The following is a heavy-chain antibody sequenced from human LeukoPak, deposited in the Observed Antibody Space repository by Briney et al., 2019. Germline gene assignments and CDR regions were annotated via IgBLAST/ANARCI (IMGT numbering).Heavy chain of an antibody. CDR1: GFTFSDNW. J-gene: IGHJ4*02. Sequence: GGSLRLSCAASGFTFSDNWMHWVRQAPGKGLVWASVISSDGRSTIYADSVKGRFTISRDNAKNTLYLQMDSLRAEDTAVYFCASQLGGNVYWGQGTLVTVSS. V-gene: IGHV3-74*01. CDR3: ASQLGGNVY. D-gene: IGHD3-16*01. CDR2: ISSDGRST.